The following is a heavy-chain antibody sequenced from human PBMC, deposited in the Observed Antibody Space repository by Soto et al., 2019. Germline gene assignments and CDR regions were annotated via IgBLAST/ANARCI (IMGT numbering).Heavy chain of an antibody. CDR2: IYHSGST. D-gene: IGHD4-4*01. J-gene: IGHJ2*01. Sequence: QVQLQESGPGLVKPSGTLSLTCAVSGASISSSHWWSWVRQPPGKGLEWIGEIYHSGSTYYNASLKSRVAISPDKSKNQFSLKLRSVTAADTAVYYCVRKDYSDWFFDLWGRGTLVTVSS. CDR3: VRKDYSDWFFDL. V-gene: IGHV4-4*02. CDR1: GASISSSHW.